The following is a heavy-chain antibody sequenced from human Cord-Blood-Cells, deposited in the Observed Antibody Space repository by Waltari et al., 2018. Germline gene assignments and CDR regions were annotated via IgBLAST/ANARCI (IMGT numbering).Heavy chain of an antibody. CDR1: GFTVSRNY. V-gene: IGHV3-53*01. CDR2: IYSGGST. Sequence: EVQLVESGGGLIQPGGSLRLSCAASGFTVSRNYMSWVSPAPGKGLEWVSVIYSGGSTYYADSVKGRFTISRDNSKNTLYLQMNSLRAEDTAVYYCASGCSSTSCSHFDYWGQGTLVTVSS. D-gene: IGHD2-2*01. J-gene: IGHJ4*02. CDR3: ASGCSSTSCSHFDY.